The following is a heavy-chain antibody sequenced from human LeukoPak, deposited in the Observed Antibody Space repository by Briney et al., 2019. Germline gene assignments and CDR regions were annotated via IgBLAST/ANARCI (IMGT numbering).Heavy chain of an antibody. CDR1: GGTFSSYA. CDR2: IIPIFGTA. CDR3: ARDRGYGGNSGSDY. V-gene: IGHV1-69*05. Sequence: ASVKVSCKASGGTFSSYAISWVRQAPGQGLGWMGRIIPIFGTANYAQKFQGRVTITTDESTSTAYMELSSLRSEDTAVYYCARDRGYGGNSGSDYWGQGTLVTVSS. D-gene: IGHD4-23*01. J-gene: IGHJ4*02.